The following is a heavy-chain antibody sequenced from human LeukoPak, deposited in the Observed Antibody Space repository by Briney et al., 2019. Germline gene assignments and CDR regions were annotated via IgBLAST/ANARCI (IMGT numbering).Heavy chain of an antibody. CDR2: IRSSSSYI. CDR3: ERGRKVGYSSSWYTNDY. J-gene: IGHJ4*02. CDR1: GFTFSSYR. V-gene: IGHV3-21*01. Sequence: GGSLRLSCAASGFTFSSYRMNWVRQAPGKGLEWVSSIRSSSSYIYYVDSVKGRFTISSDNAKKSLYLQMHSLRDEDTDVYSCERGRKVGYSSSWYTNDYWGQGTLVTVSS. D-gene: IGHD6-13*01.